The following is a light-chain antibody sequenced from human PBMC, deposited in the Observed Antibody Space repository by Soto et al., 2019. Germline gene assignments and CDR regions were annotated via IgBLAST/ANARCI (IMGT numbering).Light chain of an antibody. Sequence: ATLSCRASQTVGSSFLAWFQHKPGQAPRLLIYGASTRATGIPDRFSGSGSGTDFTLTISRLEPEDFAVYYCHQYGSSQTFGQGTKV. CDR2: GAS. CDR1: QTVGSSF. CDR3: HQYGSSQT. V-gene: IGKV3-20*01. J-gene: IGKJ1*01.